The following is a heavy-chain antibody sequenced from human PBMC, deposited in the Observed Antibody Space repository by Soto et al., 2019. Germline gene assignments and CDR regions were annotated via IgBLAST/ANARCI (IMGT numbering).Heavy chain of an antibody. V-gene: IGHV1-69*01. Sequence: GGIIPIFGTANYAQKFQGRVTITADESTSTAYMELSSLRSEDTAVYYCARGSGSYYNQDYYYYYGMDVWGQGTTVTVSS. CDR2: IIPIFGTA. J-gene: IGHJ6*02. D-gene: IGHD3-10*01. CDR3: ARGSGSYYNQDYYYYYGMDV.